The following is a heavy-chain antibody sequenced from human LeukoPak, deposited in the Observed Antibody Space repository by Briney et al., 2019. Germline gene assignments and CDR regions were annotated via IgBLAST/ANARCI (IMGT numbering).Heavy chain of an antibody. V-gene: IGHV3-15*01. CDR1: GFTFSNAW. J-gene: IGHJ4*02. Sequence: GGSLRLSCAASGFTFSNAWMTWVRQAPGKGLEWVGRIKSRSDGGTTDYAAPVRGRFTISRDDSQNTLFLQMNSLKTEDTAVYYCAKAYIPYYDSSGYYPLFDYWGQGTLVTVSS. CDR2: IKSRSDGGTT. D-gene: IGHD3-22*01. CDR3: AKAYIPYYDSSGYYPLFDY.